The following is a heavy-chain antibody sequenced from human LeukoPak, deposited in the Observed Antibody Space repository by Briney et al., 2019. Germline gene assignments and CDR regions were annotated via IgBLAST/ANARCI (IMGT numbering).Heavy chain of an antibody. CDR3: ARHRQWEPPTYDY. CDR2: IYTSGST. J-gene: IGHJ4*02. V-gene: IGHV4-4*09. Sequence: SETLSLTCTVSGGSISSYYWSWIRQPPGKGLEWIGYIYTSGSTNYNPSLKSRVTISVDTSKNQFSLKLSSVTAAATAVYYCARHRQWEPPTYDYWGQGTLVTVSS. D-gene: IGHD1-26*01. CDR1: GGSISSYY.